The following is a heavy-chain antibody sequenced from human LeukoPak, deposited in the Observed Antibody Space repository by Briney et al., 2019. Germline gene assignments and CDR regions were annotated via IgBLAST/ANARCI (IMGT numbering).Heavy chain of an antibody. Sequence: GGSLRLSCAASGFTFSSYSVSWVRQAPGKGLEWVSSISSSSSYIYQADSVKGRFTISRDNAKNSLYLQMNSLRAEDTAVYYCAGVKEASAFDIWGQGTMVTVSS. CDR3: AGVKEASAFDI. CDR1: GFTFSSYS. J-gene: IGHJ3*02. V-gene: IGHV3-21*01. CDR2: ISSSSSYI. D-gene: IGHD5-12*01.